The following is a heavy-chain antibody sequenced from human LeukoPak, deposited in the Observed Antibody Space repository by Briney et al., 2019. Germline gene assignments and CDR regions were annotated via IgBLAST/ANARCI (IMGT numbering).Heavy chain of an antibody. V-gene: IGHV3-53*01. CDR3: ARATWLLPLDY. D-gene: IGHD6-19*01. CDR1: GFTVSSNY. Sequence: GGSLRLSCAASGFTVSSNYMSWVRQAPGKGLEWVSVIYSGGSTYYADSVKGRFTISRDNSKNTLYLQMNSLRAEDTAVYYCARATWLLPLDYWGQGTLVTVSS. CDR2: IYSGGST. J-gene: IGHJ4*02.